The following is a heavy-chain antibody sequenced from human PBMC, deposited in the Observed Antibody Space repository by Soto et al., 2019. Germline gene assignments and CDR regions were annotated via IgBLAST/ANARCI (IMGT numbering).Heavy chain of an antibody. CDR1: GGSFSSLG. J-gene: IGHJ4*02. D-gene: IGHD5-12*01. CDR3: APRGTQGRWLEFADY. Sequence: QVQLVQSGAEVKRPGSSVKVSCEASGGSFSSLGFTWGRQAPGQGLEWMGGIIPISGRTTFAPKFLGRVTITADESTRTTYMELTALTSHDTAIYYCAPRGTQGRWLEFADYWGQGTLVTVSS. V-gene: IGHV1-69*01. CDR2: IIPISGRT.